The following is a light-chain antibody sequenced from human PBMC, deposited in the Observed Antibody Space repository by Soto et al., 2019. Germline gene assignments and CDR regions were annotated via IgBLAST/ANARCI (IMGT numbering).Light chain of an antibody. Sequence: ALTQPHSVSGSPGQSVTISCTGTSSDVGAYNYVSWYQQHPGKAPKFMIYAVTKRPSGVPDRFSGSKSGNTASLTISGLQAEDEADYYCCSYAGRYTWVFGGGTKLTVL. J-gene: IGLJ3*02. V-gene: IGLV2-11*01. CDR1: SSDVGAYNY. CDR3: CSYAGRYTWV. CDR2: AVT.